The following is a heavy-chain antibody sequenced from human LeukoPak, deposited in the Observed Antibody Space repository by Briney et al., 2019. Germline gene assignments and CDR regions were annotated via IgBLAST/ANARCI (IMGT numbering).Heavy chain of an antibody. CDR3: ARLGTYSSSSAYYYGMDV. J-gene: IGHJ6*02. D-gene: IGHD6-6*01. Sequence: GGSLRLSCVASGITFSTYAMSWVRQAPGKGLEWVSVISSSGSSTYYADSVKGRFTISRDNLKNTLYLQMNSLRAEDTAVYYCARLGTYSSSSAYYYGMDVWGQGTTVTVSS. CDR1: GITFSTYA. V-gene: IGHV3-23*01. CDR2: ISSSGSST.